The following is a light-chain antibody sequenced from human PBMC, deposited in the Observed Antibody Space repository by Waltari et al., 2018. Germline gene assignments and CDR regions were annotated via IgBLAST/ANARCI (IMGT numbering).Light chain of an antibody. CDR3: QQYNNWPPYT. Sequence: EIVMTQSPATLSVSPGERATLSCRASQSVSSNLAWYQQKPGQAPRRLIYGASTRAAGVPARSSGSGSGPEFTLTISSLQSEDFAAYYCQQYNNWPPYTFGQGTKLEVK. CDR1: QSVSSN. CDR2: GAS. V-gene: IGKV3-15*01. J-gene: IGKJ2*01.